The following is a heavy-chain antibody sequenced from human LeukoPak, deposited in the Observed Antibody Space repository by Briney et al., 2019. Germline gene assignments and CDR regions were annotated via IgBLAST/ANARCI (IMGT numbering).Heavy chain of an antibody. V-gene: IGHV3-23*01. CDR1: GFAFSSFA. CDR2: INGGGNTT. J-gene: IGHJ6*03. Sequence: GGSLRLSCAASGFAFSSFAMGWVRQSPGKGLEWLSTINGGGNTTFYADSVKGRFTISRDNSKNTLYLHMDGLRPDDTAIYYCTKELHVAVAVADYYYFYVDVWGRGTAVSVSS. CDR3: TKELHVAVAVADYYYFYVDV. D-gene: IGHD6-19*01.